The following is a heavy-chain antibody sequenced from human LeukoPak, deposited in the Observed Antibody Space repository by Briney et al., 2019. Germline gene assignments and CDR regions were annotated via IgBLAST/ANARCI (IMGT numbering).Heavy chain of an antibody. CDR3: AKDRLRGYSGYDLGD. J-gene: IGHJ4*02. CDR2: ISWNSGSI. Sequence: GGSLRLSYAASGFTFDDYAMHWVRQAPGKGLEWVSSISWNSGSIGYADSVKGRFTISRDNAKNSLYLQMNRLRAEDTALYYCAKDRLRGYSGYDLGDWGQGTLVTVSS. V-gene: IGHV3-9*01. D-gene: IGHD5-12*01. CDR1: GFTFDDYA.